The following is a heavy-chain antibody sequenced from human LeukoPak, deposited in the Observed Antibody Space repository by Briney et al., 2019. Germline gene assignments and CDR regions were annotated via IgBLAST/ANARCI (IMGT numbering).Heavy chain of an antibody. CDR2: IYYSGST. Sequence: SETLSLTCTVSGGSISSSSYYWGWIRQPPGKGLEWIGSIYYSGSTYYNPSLKSRVTISVDTSKNQFSLKLSSVTAADTAVYYCAIETYYYDSSGYKKYFDYWGQGTLVTVSS. CDR3: AIETYYYDSSGYKKYFDY. J-gene: IGHJ4*02. CDR1: GGSISSSSYY. V-gene: IGHV4-39*07. D-gene: IGHD3-22*01.